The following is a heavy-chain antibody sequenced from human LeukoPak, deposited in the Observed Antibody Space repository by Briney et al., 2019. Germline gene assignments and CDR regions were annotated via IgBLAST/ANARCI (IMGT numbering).Heavy chain of an antibody. CDR1: GFTFSSYA. CDR2: IYSGGAT. V-gene: IGHV3-66*01. D-gene: IGHD3-22*01. CDR3: ARGYDSGGYY. Sequence: PGGSLRLSCAASGFTFSSYAMSWVRQAPGKGLEWVSIIYSGGATYYADSVKGRFTISRDKSKNTLYLQMNSLRAEDTAVYYCARGYDSGGYYWGQGTLVTVSS. J-gene: IGHJ4*02.